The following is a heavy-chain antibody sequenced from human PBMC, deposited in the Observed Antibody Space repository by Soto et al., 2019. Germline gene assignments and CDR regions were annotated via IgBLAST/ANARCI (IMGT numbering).Heavy chain of an antibody. CDR2: IYTSGST. Sequence: LSLTCTVSGGSISSYYWSWIRQPAGKGLEWIGRIYTSGSTNYNPSLKSRVTMSVDTSKNQFSLKLSSVTAADTAVYYCAREVVPAATDYYYGMDVWGKGNTVTVSA. D-gene: IGHD2-2*01. CDR1: GGSISSYY. J-gene: IGHJ6*04. V-gene: IGHV4-4*07. CDR3: AREVVPAATDYYYGMDV.